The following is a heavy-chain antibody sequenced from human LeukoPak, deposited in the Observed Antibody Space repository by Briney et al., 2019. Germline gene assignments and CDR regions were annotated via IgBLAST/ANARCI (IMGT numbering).Heavy chain of an antibody. CDR2: IIPILGIA. CDR3: AREVVDTAMVTFDY. V-gene: IGHV1-69*04. CDR1: GGTFSSYA. J-gene: IGHJ4*02. D-gene: IGHD5-18*01. Sequence: ASVKVSCKASGGTFSSYAISWVRQAPGQGLEWMGRIIPILGIANYAQKFQGRVTITADESTSTAYMELSSLRSEDTAVYYCAREVVDTAMVTFDYWGQGTLVTVSS.